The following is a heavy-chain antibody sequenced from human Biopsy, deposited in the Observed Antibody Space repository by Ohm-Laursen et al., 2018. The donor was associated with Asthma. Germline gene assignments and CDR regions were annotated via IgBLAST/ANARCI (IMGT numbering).Heavy chain of an antibody. CDR2: TNERGVT. CDR1: PGSFSGFF. V-gene: IGHV4-34*01. Sequence: PSDTLSLTCDVYPGSFSGFFWTWIRQSPGKGLEWIGETNERGVTNNNPSLKSQVIISIDTYWNRVSLKLTSVTAADTAVYYCARGPELDVWGQGTTVTVSS. J-gene: IGHJ6*02. CDR3: ARGPELDV.